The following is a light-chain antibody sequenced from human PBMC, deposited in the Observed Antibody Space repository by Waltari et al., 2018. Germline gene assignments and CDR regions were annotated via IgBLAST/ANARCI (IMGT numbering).Light chain of an antibody. CDR3: ATWDDSLSGPSVV. Sequence: QSVLTQPPSASGTPGQTVTISCSGSSSNIGPNYVYWYQQLPGTAPKFLIYRNDQGASGVPDRFSGSKSGPSASLAISGLRSEDEADYYCATWDDSLSGPSVVFGGGTKLTVL. J-gene: IGLJ2*01. CDR1: SSNIGPNY. V-gene: IGLV1-47*01. CDR2: RND.